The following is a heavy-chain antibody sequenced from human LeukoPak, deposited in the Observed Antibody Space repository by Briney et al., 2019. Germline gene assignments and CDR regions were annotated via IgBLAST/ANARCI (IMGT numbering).Heavy chain of an antibody. D-gene: IGHD6-13*01. V-gene: IGHV3-23*01. J-gene: IGHJ4*02. CDR1: GFVFSSYA. CDR2: ISGSGDKT. Sequence: GGSLRLSCASSGFVFSSYAMSWVRQAPGKGLEWVSGISGSGDKTHYVESVKGRFTISRDNSKNTLYLQMNSLRAEDTAVYSCAKVSWANYFDYWGQGTLVTVSS. CDR3: AKVSWANYFDY.